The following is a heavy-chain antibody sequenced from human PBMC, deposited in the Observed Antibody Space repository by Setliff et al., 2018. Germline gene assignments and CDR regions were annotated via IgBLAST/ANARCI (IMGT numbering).Heavy chain of an antibody. CDR2: MYHSGST. V-gene: IGHV4-38-2*01. CDR3: ARALGYCSRTSCYADAFDI. CDR1: GYSISSDYY. Sequence: PSETLSLTCAVSGYSISSDYYWGWIRQPPGKGLEWIGSMYHSGSTYYTPSLKSRVTISVDTSKNQFSLKLNYVTAADTAVYYCARALGYCSRTSCYADAFDIWGQGTMVTVSS. J-gene: IGHJ3*02. D-gene: IGHD2-2*01.